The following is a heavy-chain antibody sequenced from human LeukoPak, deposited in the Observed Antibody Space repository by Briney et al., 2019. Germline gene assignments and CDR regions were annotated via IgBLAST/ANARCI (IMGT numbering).Heavy chain of an antibody. CDR1: GFTFSSYA. J-gene: IGHJ6*02. D-gene: IGHD6-13*01. CDR2: ISGSGGST. V-gene: IGHV3-23*01. CDR3: AQHSSSFHYGMDV. Sequence: GGSLRLSCAASGFTFSSYAMSWVRQAPGKGLERVSAISGSGGSTYYADSVKGRFTISRDNSKNTLYLQMNSLRAEDTAVYYCAQHSSSFHYGMDVWGQGTTVTVSS.